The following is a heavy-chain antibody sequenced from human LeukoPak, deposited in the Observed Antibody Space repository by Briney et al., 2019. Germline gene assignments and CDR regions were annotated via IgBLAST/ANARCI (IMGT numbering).Heavy chain of an antibody. CDR1: GGSISSYY. V-gene: IGHV4-59*01. CDR2: IYYSGST. D-gene: IGHD3-10*01. CDR3: ARGDITMVRGAIYFDY. J-gene: IGHJ4*02. Sequence: SETLSLTCTVSGGSISSYYWSWIRQPPGKGLEWIEYIYYSGSTNYNPSLKSRVTISVDTSKNQFSLKLSSVTAADTAVYYCARGDITMVRGAIYFDYWGQGTLVTVSS.